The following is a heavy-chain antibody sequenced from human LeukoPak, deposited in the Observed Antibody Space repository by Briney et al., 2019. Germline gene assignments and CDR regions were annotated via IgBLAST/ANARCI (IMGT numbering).Heavy chain of an antibody. CDR1: GYSISSGYY. J-gene: IGHJ4*02. Sequence: SETLSLTCTVSGYSISSGYYWGWIRQPPGKGLEWIGSIYHSGSTYYNPSLKSRVTISVDTSKNQFSLKLSSVTAADTAVYYCAREVRWFGELLLEYFDYWGQGTLVTVSS. CDR3: AREVRWFGELLLEYFDY. CDR2: IYHSGST. D-gene: IGHD3-10*01. V-gene: IGHV4-38-2*02.